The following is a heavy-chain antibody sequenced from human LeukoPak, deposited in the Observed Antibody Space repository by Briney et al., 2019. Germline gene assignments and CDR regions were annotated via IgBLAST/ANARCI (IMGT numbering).Heavy chain of an antibody. CDR2: ISGSSRHK. J-gene: IGHJ4*02. V-gene: IGHV3-21*01. D-gene: IGHD6-13*01. CDR1: GFTFSGYT. Sequence: GGSLRLSCAASGFTFSGYTMNWVRQAPGKGLEWVSSISGSSRHKYYADSVKGRFTISRDNAKNSLYLQMNSLRAEDTAVYYCARTANFAAGYYIDYWGQGTLVTVSS. CDR3: ARTANFAAGYYIDY.